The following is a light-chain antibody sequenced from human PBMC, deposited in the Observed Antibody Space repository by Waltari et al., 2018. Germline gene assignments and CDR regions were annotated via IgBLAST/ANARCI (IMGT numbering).Light chain of an antibody. J-gene: IGLJ2*01. Sequence: QSALTPPPSASGSPGQSVTIPCTGTSSDIGGYNFVSWYQHHPGRAPKLMIYDVSKRPSGVPDRFSGSKSGNTASLTVSGLQAEDEADYYCSSYAGSNNILFGGGTKLTVL. CDR1: SSDIGGYNF. CDR2: DVS. CDR3: SSYAGSNNIL. V-gene: IGLV2-8*01.